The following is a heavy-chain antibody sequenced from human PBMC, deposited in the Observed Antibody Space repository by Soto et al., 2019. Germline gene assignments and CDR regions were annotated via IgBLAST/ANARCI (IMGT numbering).Heavy chain of an antibody. CDR2: ISSSSSYI. Sequence: EVQLVESGGGLVKPGGSLRLSCAASGFTFSSYSMNWVRQAPGKGLEWVSSISSSSSYIYYADSVKGRFTISRDNAKNSLYLQMTSLRAEDTAVYYCARDGRPGAFDIWGQGTMVTVSS. CDR1: GFTFSSYS. J-gene: IGHJ3*02. V-gene: IGHV3-21*01. CDR3: ARDGRPGAFDI. D-gene: IGHD1-26*01.